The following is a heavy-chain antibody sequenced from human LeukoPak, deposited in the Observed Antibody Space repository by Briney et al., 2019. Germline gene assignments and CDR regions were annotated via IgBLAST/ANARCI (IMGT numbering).Heavy chain of an antibody. V-gene: IGHV4-59*01. CDR1: GGSISSYY. CDR3: ARVSYDYDYYYYGMDV. CDR2: IYYSGST. Sequence: NSSETLSLTCTVSGGSISSYYWSWIRQPPGKGLEWIGYIYYSGSTNYNPSLKSRVTISVDTSKNQFSLKLSSVTAADTAVYYCARVSYDYDYYYYGMDVWGQGTTVTVSS. J-gene: IGHJ6*02. D-gene: IGHD5-12*01.